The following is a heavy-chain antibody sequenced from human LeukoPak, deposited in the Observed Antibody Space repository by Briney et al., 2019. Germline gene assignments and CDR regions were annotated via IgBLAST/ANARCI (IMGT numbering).Heavy chain of an antibody. D-gene: IGHD3-16*01. Sequence: PGGSLRLSCAASGFTFSIYAMNWVRQAPGKGLEWVSSITSSSTYTYYADSVKGRFTIPRDDAKESLYLQMNSLRADDTAVYYCARDPGDQGSWGQGTLVTVSS. CDR2: ITSSSTYT. CDR3: ARDPGDQGS. CDR1: GFTFSIYA. V-gene: IGHV3-21*01. J-gene: IGHJ4*02.